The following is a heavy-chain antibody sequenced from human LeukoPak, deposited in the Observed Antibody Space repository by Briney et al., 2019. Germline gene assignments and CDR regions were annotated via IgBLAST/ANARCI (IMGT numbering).Heavy chain of an antibody. V-gene: IGHV4-34*01. J-gene: IGHJ5*02. Sequence: PSETLSLTCAVYGGSFSGYYWSWIRQPPGKGLEWIGEINHSGSTNYNPSLKSRVTISVDTSKNQFSLKLSSVTAADTAVYYCARGPYCNGGSCYCCWFDPWGQGTLVTVSS. CDR1: GGSFSGYY. CDR3: ARGPYCNGGSCYCCWFDP. D-gene: IGHD2-15*01. CDR2: INHSGST.